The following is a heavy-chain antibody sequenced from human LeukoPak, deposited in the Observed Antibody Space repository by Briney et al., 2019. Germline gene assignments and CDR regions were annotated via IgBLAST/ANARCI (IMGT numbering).Heavy chain of an antibody. CDR3: ARDSYLESVITNLGGGY. CDR2: IIPSGDT. CDR1: GYTFTSYA. Sequence: AASVKVSCKASGYTFTSYAMHWGRQAPGQGLEWMGWIIPSGDTNYPQKFQGRVTMTRDTSITTAYMELSRLRSDDTAVYYCARDSYLESVITNLGGGYWGQGTLVTVSS. D-gene: IGHD3-16*01. J-gene: IGHJ4*02. V-gene: IGHV1-2*02.